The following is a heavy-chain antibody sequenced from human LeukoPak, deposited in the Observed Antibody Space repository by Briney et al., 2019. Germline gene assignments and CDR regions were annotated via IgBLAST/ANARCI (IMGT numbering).Heavy chain of an antibody. J-gene: IGHJ4*02. V-gene: IGHV1-46*01. CDR3: ARGYLPYSSWWYYFDY. CDR1: GYTSTSYS. D-gene: IGHD6-19*01. Sequence: GASVKVSCKASGYTSTSYSMHWVRQAPGQGLEWMGVFNPGGGSTSYAQKFQGRVTMTRDTSTRTAYMELRSLRSDDTAVYYCARGYLPYSSWWYYFDYWGQETLGPVSS. CDR2: FNPGGGST.